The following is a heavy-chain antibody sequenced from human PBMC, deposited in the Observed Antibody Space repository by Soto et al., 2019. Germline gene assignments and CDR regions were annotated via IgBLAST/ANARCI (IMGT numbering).Heavy chain of an antibody. J-gene: IGHJ4*02. D-gene: IGHD4-17*01. Sequence: QVKLQESGPGLVKPSETLSLTCTVSGSSLSGHYWSWMRQPPGKGLECIGYIYYGGSTNYNPSLKSRVTISEDTSKTQFSLELSSVTAADTAVYYCARLSSYGAYAHWGQGTLVTVSS. CDR2: IYYGGST. CDR3: ARLSSYGAYAH. V-gene: IGHV4-59*08. CDR1: GSSLSGHY.